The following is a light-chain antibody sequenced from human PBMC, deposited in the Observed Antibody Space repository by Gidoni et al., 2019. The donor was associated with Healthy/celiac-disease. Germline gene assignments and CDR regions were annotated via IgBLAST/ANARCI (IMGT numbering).Light chain of an antibody. V-gene: IGKV2-28*01. CDR3: MQALQTPPT. CDR2: LGS. J-gene: IGKJ2*01. CDR1: QSLLHSNGYNY. Sequence: DIVMTQSPLSLPVTPGEPASISCRSSQSLLHSNGYNYLDWYLQKPGQSPQLLIYLGSNRASGVPDRFSGSGSGTDFTLKISSVEAEDVGVYYCMQALQTPPTFGQXTKLEIK.